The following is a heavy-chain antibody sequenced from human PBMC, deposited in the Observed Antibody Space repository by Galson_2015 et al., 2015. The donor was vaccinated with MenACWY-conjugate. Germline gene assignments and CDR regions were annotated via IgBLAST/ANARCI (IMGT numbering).Heavy chain of an antibody. Sequence: SLRLSCAASGFTFNNYWMHWVRQPPGKGLEWISYIKADGSFSNYADSEKGRFTISTDNAKNMVCLQMDGLGDEDTAVYFCARDNNWSFDSWGQGTLVTVSS. CDR3: ARDNNWSFDS. V-gene: IGHV3-74*01. D-gene: IGHD1-1*01. J-gene: IGHJ4*02. CDR2: IKADGSFS. CDR1: GFTFNNYW.